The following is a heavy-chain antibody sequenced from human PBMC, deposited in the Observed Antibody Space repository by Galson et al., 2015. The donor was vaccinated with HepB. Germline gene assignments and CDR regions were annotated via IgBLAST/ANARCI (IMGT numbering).Heavy chain of an antibody. D-gene: IGHD1-14*01. J-gene: IGHJ4*02. CDR1: GIAFSRSD. V-gene: IGHV3-30-3*01. CDR3: TRAVREPDSGYFDS. CDR2: IPYDGGKK. Sequence: SLRHRCAASGIAFSRSDMHWVRQAPGRGLEWVAIIPYDGGKKYYAKSVQGRFTISRDNSKSTLFLPMNNMRSEDTAMYYCTRAVREPDSGYFDSWGQGALVTVSS.